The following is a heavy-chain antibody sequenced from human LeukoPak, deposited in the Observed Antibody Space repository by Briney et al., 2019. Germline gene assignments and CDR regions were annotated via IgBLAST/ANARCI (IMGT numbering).Heavy chain of an antibody. V-gene: IGHV5-51*01. J-gene: IGHJ4*02. CDR1: GYSFTSYW. CDR3: ARQGSGYGFYFDY. D-gene: IGHD5-12*01. Sequence: GESLKISCKGSGYSFTSYWIGWVRQMPGKGLEWMGSIYPGDSDSRYSPSFQGQVTISADKSISTAYLQWSSLKASDTAMYYCARQGSGYGFYFDYWGQGTLVTVSS. CDR2: IYPGDSDS.